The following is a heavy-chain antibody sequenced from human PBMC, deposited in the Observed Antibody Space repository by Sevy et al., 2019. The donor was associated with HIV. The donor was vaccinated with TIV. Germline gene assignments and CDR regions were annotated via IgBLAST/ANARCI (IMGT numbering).Heavy chain of an antibody. V-gene: IGHV3-9*01. J-gene: IGHJ4*02. CDR2: LNWDSGSE. D-gene: IGHD6-19*01. CDR1: GFTFDDFA. CDR3: AKDIGATGIAVVAN. Sequence: GGSLRLSCAASGFTFDDFAMHWVRQVPGKGLEWVSGLNWDSGSEAYADSVKGRFTISRDNAKNALFLQMNSLRAEDTALYYCAKDIGATGIAVVANWGQGIQVTVSS.